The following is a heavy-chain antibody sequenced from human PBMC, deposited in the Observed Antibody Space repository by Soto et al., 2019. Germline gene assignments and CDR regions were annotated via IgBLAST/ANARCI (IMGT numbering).Heavy chain of an antibody. J-gene: IGHJ5*02. V-gene: IGHV4-31*03. CDR1: GGSISSGGYY. D-gene: IGHD2-15*01. Sequence: SETLSLTCTVSGGSISSGGYYWSWIRQHPGKGLEWIGYIYYSGSTYYNPSLKSRVTISVDTSKNQFSLKLSSVTAADTAVYYCAREDCSGGSCYSGFDPWGQGTLVTVSS. CDR2: IYYSGST. CDR3: AREDCSGGSCYSGFDP.